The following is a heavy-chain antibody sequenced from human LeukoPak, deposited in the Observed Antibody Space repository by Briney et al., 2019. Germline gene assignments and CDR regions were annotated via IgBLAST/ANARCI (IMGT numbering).Heavy chain of an antibody. J-gene: IGHJ4*02. D-gene: IGHD2-21*01. CDR2: IYSSGST. CDR1: GGSISGYY. Sequence: ETSETLSLTCTVSGGSISGYYWSWIRQPAGEGLEWIGRIYSSGSTNYNPSLKSRVTISVDTSKNQFSLKLSSVTAADTAVYYCARDPGFLDYWGQGTLVTVSS. V-gene: IGHV4-4*07. CDR3: ARDPGFLDY.